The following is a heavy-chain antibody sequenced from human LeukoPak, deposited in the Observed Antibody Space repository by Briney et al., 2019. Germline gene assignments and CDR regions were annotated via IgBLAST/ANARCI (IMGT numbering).Heavy chain of an antibody. CDR3: AREWDYDSSGYDNAFDI. Sequence: GASVKVSCKASGYTFTGYFIHWVRQAPGQGLEWMGWISAYNGNTNYAQKLQGRVTMTTDTSTSTAYMELRSLRSDDTAVYYCAREWDYDSSGYDNAFDIWGQGTMVTVSS. CDR2: ISAYNGNT. V-gene: IGHV1-18*04. D-gene: IGHD3-22*01. CDR1: GYTFTGYF. J-gene: IGHJ3*02.